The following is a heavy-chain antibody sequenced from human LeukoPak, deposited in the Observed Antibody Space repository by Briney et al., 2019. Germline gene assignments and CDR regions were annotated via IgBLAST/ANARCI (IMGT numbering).Heavy chain of an antibody. CDR3: AKMGPNYYDSSGYSWFDP. CDR1: GFTFSSYA. CDR2: ISGSGGST. J-gene: IGHJ5*02. D-gene: IGHD3-22*01. Sequence: QPGASLGLSCAASGFTFSSYAMSWVRQAPGKGLEWVSAISGSGGSTYYADSVKGRFTISRDNSKNTLYLQMNSLRAEDTAVYYCAKMGPNYYDSSGYSWFDPWGQGTLVTVSS. V-gene: IGHV3-23*01.